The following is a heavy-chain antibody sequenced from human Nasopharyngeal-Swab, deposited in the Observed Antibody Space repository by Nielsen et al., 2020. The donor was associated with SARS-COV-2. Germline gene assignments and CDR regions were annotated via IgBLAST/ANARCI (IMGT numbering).Heavy chain of an antibody. V-gene: IGHV5-51*01. CDR1: GYSFTSYW. Sequence: GESLKISCKGSGYSFTSYWIGWVRQMPGKGLEWMGIIYPGDSDTRYSPSFQGQVTISADKSISTAYLQWSSLKASDTAMYYCARRGDWNYGNWYFDLWGRGTLVTVSS. CDR3: ARRGDWNYGNWYFDL. J-gene: IGHJ2*01. D-gene: IGHD1-7*01. CDR2: IYPGDSDT.